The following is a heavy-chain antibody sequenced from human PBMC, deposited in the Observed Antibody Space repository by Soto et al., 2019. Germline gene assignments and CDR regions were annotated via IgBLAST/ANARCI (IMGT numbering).Heavy chain of an antibody. V-gene: IGHV2-26*01. CDR2: IFTNDEK. CDR1: GFSLSNARMG. J-gene: IGHJ5*02. CDR3: ARIVRSRSWAYNWFDP. Sequence: QVTLKESGPVLVKPTETLTLTCTVSGFSLSNARMGVSWIRQPPGKALEWLAHIFTNDEKSYSTSLKSRLTISKDTSKSQVVLNMTNMDPVDTATYYCARIVRSRSWAYNWFDPWGQGTLVTVSS. D-gene: IGHD6-13*01.